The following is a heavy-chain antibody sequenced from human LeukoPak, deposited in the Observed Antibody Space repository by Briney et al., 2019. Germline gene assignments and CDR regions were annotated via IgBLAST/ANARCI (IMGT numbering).Heavy chain of an antibody. Sequence: GGSLRLSCAASGFTFSSYGMHWVRQAPGKGLEWVAFIRYDGSNKYYADSVKGRFTISRDNSKNTLYLQMNSLRAEDTAVYYCARDLTTVTTSLDYWGQGTLVTVSS. J-gene: IGHJ4*02. CDR3: ARDLTTVTTSLDY. CDR2: IRYDGSNK. CDR1: GFTFSSYG. V-gene: IGHV3-30*02. D-gene: IGHD4-17*01.